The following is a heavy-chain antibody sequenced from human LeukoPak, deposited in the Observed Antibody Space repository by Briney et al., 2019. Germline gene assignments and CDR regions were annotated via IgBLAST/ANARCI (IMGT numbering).Heavy chain of an antibody. D-gene: IGHD2-2*01. CDR3: ARSPSIVVVPAAPFDY. CDR2: IYYSGST. Sequence: PSETLSLTCTVSGGSISSYYWSWIRQPPGKGLEWIGYIYYSGSTNYNPSLKSRVTISVDTSKNQFSLKLSSVTAADTAVYYCARSPSIVVVPAAPFDYWGQGTLVTVSS. V-gene: IGHV4-59*08. CDR1: GGSISSYY. J-gene: IGHJ4*02.